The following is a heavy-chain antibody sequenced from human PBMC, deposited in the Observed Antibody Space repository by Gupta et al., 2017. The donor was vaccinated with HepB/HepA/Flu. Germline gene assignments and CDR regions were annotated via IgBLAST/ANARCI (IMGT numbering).Heavy chain of an antibody. CDR1: GFTFSAYW. CDR3: VRDIGYAYGYPFEY. V-gene: IGHV3-74*01. J-gene: IGHJ4*02. D-gene: IGHD5-18*01. CDR2: INADGTTT. Sequence: EVQLLESGGGLVQPGGTLRLSCAASGFTFSAYWMHWIRHTPGKGLVWGSRINADGTTTDYADNVKGRFTIARDNAKNTLYLQMNSLRGEDTAVYYCVRDIGYAYGYPFEYLGQGTLVTVSS.